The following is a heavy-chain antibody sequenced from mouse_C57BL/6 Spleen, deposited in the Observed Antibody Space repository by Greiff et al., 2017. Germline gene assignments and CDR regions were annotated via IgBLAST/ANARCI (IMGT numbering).Heavy chain of an antibody. CDR2: IDPETGGT. D-gene: IGHD2-4*01. Sequence: QVHVKQSGAELVRPGASVTLSCKASGYTFTDYEMHWVKQTPVHGLEWIGAIDPETGGTAYNQKFKGKAILTADKSSSTAYMELRSLTSEDSAVYYCTRSGGLRRGYAMDYGGQGTSVTVSS. J-gene: IGHJ4*01. V-gene: IGHV1-15*01. CDR3: TRSGGLRRGYAMDY. CDR1: GYTFTDYE.